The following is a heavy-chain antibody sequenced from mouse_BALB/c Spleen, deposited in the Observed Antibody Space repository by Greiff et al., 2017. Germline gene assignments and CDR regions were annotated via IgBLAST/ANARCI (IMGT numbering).Heavy chain of an antibody. CDR1: GFTFSSFG. CDR2: ISSGSSTI. CDR3: ARWAVVAKDVRYFDY. Sequence: DVQLQESGGGLVQPGGSRKLSCAASGFTFSSFGMHWVRQAPEKGLEWVAYISSGSSTIYYADTVKGRFTISRDNPKNTLFLQMTSLRSEDTAMYYCARWAVVAKDVRYFDYWGQGTTLTVSS. V-gene: IGHV5-17*02. D-gene: IGHD1-1*01. J-gene: IGHJ2*01.